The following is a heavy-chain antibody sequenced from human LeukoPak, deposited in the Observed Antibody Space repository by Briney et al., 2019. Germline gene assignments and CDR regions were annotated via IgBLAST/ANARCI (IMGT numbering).Heavy chain of an antibody. CDR1: GGSISSGSYY. J-gene: IGHJ4*02. CDR3: ARAPSGYDYVWGSYQEPFDY. D-gene: IGHD3-16*02. Sequence: SETLSLTCTVSGGSISSGSYYWSWIRQPAGKGLEWIGRIYTSGSTNYNPSLKSRVTISVDTSKNQFSLKLSSVTAADTAVYYCARAPSGYDYVWGSYQEPFDYWGQGTLVTVSS. V-gene: IGHV4-61*02. CDR2: IYTSGST.